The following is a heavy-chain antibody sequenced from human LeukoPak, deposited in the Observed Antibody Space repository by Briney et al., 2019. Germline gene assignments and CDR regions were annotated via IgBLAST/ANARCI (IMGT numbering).Heavy chain of an antibody. D-gene: IGHD3-3*01. CDR2: ISYDGSNK. CDR3: AKNLVKFLEWLPFFDY. V-gene: IGHV3-30*18. Sequence: GGSLRLSCAASGFTFSSYGMHWVRQAPGKGLEWVAVISYDGSNKYYADSVKGRFTISRDNSKNTLYLQMNSLRAEDTAVYYCAKNLVKFLEWLPFFDYWGQGTLVTVSS. J-gene: IGHJ4*02. CDR1: GFTFSSYG.